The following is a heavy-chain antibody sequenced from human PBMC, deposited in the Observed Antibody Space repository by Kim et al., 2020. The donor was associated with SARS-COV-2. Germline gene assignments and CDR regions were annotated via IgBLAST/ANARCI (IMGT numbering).Heavy chain of an antibody. CDR1: GFTFGDYP. CDR2: IRGEGYGGTT. J-gene: IGHJ3*01. CDR3: ARDVSSQESDDFDV. D-gene: IGHD6-19*01. Sequence: GGSLRLSCTASGFTFGDYPMHWVRQAPGKGLEWVGFIRGEGYGGTTDYAASVKGRFTISRYDSKNIAYLQMNSLKIEDTGIYYCARDVSSQESDDFDVWGQGTMVTVSS. V-gene: IGHV3-49*04.